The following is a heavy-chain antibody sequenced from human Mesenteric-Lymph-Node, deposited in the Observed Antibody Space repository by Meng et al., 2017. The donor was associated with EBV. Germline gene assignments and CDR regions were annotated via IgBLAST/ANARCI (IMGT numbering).Heavy chain of an antibody. CDR3: ARGPLTLARNWFFDL. Sequence: QGRLVQSGAEWKEPGPSGKVSCKASGATFPSHGICWVRQAPGQGLEWMGGTAPLMGTSNYAQNFQGRVRITADESTSTAYMELRSLRYEDTAVYYCARGPLTLARNWFFDLWGRGSLVTVSS. CDR2: TAPLMGTS. CDR1: GATFPSHG. D-gene: IGHD4/OR15-4a*01. V-gene: IGHV1-69*01. J-gene: IGHJ2*01.